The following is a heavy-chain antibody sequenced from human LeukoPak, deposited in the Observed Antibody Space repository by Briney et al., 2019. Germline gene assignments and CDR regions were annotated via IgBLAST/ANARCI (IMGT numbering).Heavy chain of an antibody. Sequence: GGSLRLPCAASGFTFSSYAMSWVRQAPGKGLEWVSTISESGGSTYYADSVKGRFTISRDNSKNTLYLQMNSLRAEDTAVYYCARSPRDSSGSYYSAFDMWGQGTMVTVSA. CDR1: GFTFSSYA. J-gene: IGHJ3*02. D-gene: IGHD3-22*01. V-gene: IGHV3-23*01. CDR2: ISESGGST. CDR3: ARSPRDSSGSYYSAFDM.